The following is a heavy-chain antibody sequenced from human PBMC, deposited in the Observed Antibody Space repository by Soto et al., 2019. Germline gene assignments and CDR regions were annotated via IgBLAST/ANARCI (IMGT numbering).Heavy chain of an antibody. D-gene: IGHD2-2*01. CDR3: AKTRQGHRYCSSTSCVGAFDI. V-gene: IGHV3-23*01. Sequence: GRSLRLCCAASGGNFRNFAMSWVIQAQGKGLEWVSAISGSGGSTYYADSVKGRFTISRDNSKNTLYLQMNSLRAEDTAVYYCAKTRQGHRYCSSTSCVGAFDIWGQGTMVTVSS. CDR1: GGNFRNFA. J-gene: IGHJ3*02. CDR2: ISGSGGST.